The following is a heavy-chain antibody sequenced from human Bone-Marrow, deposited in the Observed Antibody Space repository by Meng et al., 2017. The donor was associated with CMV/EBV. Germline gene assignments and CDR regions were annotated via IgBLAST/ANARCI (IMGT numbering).Heavy chain of an antibody. V-gene: IGHV3-23*01. J-gene: IGHJ4*02. CDR1: EFSFDNYA. CDR2: ISDSGSST. Sequence: GESLKISCAASEFSFDNYAMTWVRQAPGKGLEWVSSISDSGSSTYYADSVKGRFTISRDNSKNTLYLQMNSLRAEDTAVYYCAKGSPIYYFDYWGQGTRVTVSS. CDR3: AKGSPIYYFDY.